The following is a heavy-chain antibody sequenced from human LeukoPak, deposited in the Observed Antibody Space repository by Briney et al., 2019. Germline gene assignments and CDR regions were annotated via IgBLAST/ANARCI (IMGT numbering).Heavy chain of an antibody. Sequence: GGSLRPSCAASGFTFSSYAMSRVRQAPGKGLEWVSAISGSGGSTYYADSVKGRFTISRDNSKNTLYLQMNSLRAEDTAVYYCAKGDYYDSSGYYYPHYFDYWGQGTLVTVSS. CDR2: ISGSGGST. CDR1: GFTFSSYA. D-gene: IGHD3-22*01. J-gene: IGHJ4*02. V-gene: IGHV3-23*01. CDR3: AKGDYYDSSGYYYPHYFDY.